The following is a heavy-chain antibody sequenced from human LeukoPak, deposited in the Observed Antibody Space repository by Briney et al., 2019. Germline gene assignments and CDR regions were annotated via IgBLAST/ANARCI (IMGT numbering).Heavy chain of an antibody. J-gene: IGHJ4*02. Sequence: PGGSLRLPCAASGFSFSTYGMHWVRQAPGKGLQWVAVISYDGGYKYYADSMKGRFVISRDNSRDTLYLEMNSLRIEDTAVYYCAKDLPTYGSGSPSVDYWGQGSLVTVSS. CDR3: AKDLPTYGSGSPSVDY. V-gene: IGHV3-30*18. D-gene: IGHD3-10*01. CDR2: ISYDGGYK. CDR1: GFSFSTYG.